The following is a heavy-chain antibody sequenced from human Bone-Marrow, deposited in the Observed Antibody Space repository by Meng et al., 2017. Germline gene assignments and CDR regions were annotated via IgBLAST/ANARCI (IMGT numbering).Heavy chain of an antibody. CDR1: GGTFSSYT. J-gene: IGHJ3*02. Sequence: SVKVSCKASGGTFSSYTISWVRQAPGQGLEWMGRIIPILGIANYAQKFQGRVTITADKSTSTAYMELSSLRSEDTAVYYCARGRHIVVVPAGDAFDIWDHGTMVTVSS. V-gene: IGHV1-69*02. CDR2: IIPILGIA. D-gene: IGHD2-2*01. CDR3: ARGRHIVVVPAGDAFDI.